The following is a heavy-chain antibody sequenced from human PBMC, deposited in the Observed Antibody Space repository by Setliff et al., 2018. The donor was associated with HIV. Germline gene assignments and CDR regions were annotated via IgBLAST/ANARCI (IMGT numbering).Heavy chain of an antibody. CDR3: ARGAAYYYDSSGWGDAFDI. J-gene: IGHJ3*02. V-gene: IGHV4-31*11. Sequence: PSETLSLTCAVSGDSISSGGYYWGWIHQHPGKGLEWIGYIFYSGNTCFNPSLKSRVTISVDTSKNQFSLKLSSVTAADTAVYYCARGAAYYYDSSGWGDAFDIWGQGTMVTVSS. CDR1: GDSISSGGYY. CDR2: IFYSGNT. D-gene: IGHD3-22*01.